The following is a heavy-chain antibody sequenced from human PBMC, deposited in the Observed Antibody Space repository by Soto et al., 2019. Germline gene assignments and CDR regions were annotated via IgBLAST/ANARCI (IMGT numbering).Heavy chain of an antibody. Sequence: PGGSLRLSCAASGFTFGSYAMHWVRQAPGKGLEWVAFISYDGSNKYYADSVRGRFTISRDNSENMLSLQMNSLRPEDTAVYYCGRGCSHLEGADAFAIWGQGTMVTVSS. CDR2: ISYDGSNK. D-gene: IGHD2-15*01. J-gene: IGHJ3*02. CDR3: GRGCSHLEGADAFAI. CDR1: GFTFGSYA. V-gene: IGHV3-30-3*01.